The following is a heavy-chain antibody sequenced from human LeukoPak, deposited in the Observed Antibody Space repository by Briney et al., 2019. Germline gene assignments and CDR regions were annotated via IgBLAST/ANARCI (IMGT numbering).Heavy chain of an antibody. CDR3: AKDILSGSYYGFDY. CDR2: ISWNSGSI. Sequence: GGSLRLSCAASGFTFDDYAMHWVRHAPGKGLEWVSGISWNSGSIGYADSVKGRFTISRDNAKNSLYLQMNSLRAEDTALYYCAKDILSGSYYGFDYWGQGTLVTVSS. J-gene: IGHJ4*02. CDR1: GFTFDDYA. D-gene: IGHD1-26*01. V-gene: IGHV3-9*01.